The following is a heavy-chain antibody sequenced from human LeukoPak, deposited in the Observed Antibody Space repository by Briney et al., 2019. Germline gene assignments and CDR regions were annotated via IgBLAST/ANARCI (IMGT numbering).Heavy chain of an antibody. V-gene: IGHV3-30*18. CDR1: GFTFSRYW. CDR2: ISYDGNYK. Sequence: GGSLRLSCAASGFTFSRYWMSWVRQAPGKGLEWVAVISYDGNYKYYADSVKGRFTISRDNSKNTLSLQMNSLRAEDTAVYYCAKDGATNYGDYGNFDCWGQGTLVTVSS. J-gene: IGHJ4*02. CDR3: AKDGATNYGDYGNFDC. D-gene: IGHD4-17*01.